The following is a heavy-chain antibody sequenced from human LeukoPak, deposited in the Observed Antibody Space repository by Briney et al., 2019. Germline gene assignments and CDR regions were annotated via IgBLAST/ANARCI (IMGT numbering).Heavy chain of an antibody. CDR1: GYTFTSYY. CDR3: ARGCGRTPHYYYMDV. V-gene: IGHV1-46*01. Sequence: ASVKVSCKASGYTFTSYYMHWVRQAPGQGLEWMGIINPSGGSTSYAQKFQGRVTMTRDMSTSTVYMELSSLRSEDTAVYYCARGCGRTPHYYYMDVWGKGTTVTVSS. J-gene: IGHJ6*03. CDR2: INPSGGST. D-gene: IGHD2-15*01.